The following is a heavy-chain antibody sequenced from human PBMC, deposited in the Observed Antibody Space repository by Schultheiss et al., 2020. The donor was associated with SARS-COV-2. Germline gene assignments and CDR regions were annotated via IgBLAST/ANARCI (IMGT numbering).Heavy chain of an antibody. Sequence: GGSLRLSCAASGFTFSSYGMSWVRQAPGKGLEWVASISGDSSSTIYADSVKGRFTISRDSSKNTVDLQMSSLTADDTAVYNCAREGYTSGRCGIFDKWGQGTLVTVSS. CDR2: ISGDSSST. D-gene: IGHD2-15*01. V-gene: IGHV3-23*01. J-gene: IGHJ4*02. CDR1: GFTFSSYG. CDR3: AREGYTSGRCGIFDK.